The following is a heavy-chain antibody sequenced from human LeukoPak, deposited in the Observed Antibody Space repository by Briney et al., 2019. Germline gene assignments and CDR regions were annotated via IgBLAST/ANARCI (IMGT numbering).Heavy chain of an antibody. CDR3: AKDSALGDAFDI. D-gene: IGHD5-18*01. V-gene: IGHV3-30*04. J-gene: IGHJ3*02. CDR1: GFSCSDYA. Sequence: GGSLRLSCATSGFSCSDYAMHWARQAPGNGLEWVAVISFDGSHKYYADSVKGRFTISRDNSKNTLYLQMNSLRAEDTAVYYCAKDSALGDAFDIWGQGTLVTVSS. CDR2: ISFDGSHK.